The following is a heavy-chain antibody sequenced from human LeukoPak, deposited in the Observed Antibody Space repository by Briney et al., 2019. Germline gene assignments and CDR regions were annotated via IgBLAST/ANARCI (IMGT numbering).Heavy chain of an antibody. D-gene: IGHD3-22*01. CDR2: INPNSGGT. CDR1: GYTFTGYY. CDR3: ARDFPQVYDVSGQYSHGGHY. Sequence: GASVKVSCKASGYTFTGYYMHWVRQAPGQGLEWMGWINPNSGGTNYAQKFQGRVTMTNNTSIRTAYMELSRLRSDDTAMYSCARDFPQVYDVSGQYSHGGHYWGQGTLVTVSS. J-gene: IGHJ4*02. V-gene: IGHV1-2*02.